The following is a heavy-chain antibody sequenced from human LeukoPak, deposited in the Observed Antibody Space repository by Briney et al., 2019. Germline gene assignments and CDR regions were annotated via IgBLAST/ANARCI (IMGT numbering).Heavy chain of an antibody. J-gene: IGHJ4*02. Sequence: GGSLRLSCAASGFTFSSYAMSWVRQAPPKGLEWVSAISGSGGSTYYADSVKGRFSISRDNSKNTLYLQMNSLRAEDTAVYYCAKVLNYYDSSGYYYFDYWGQRTLVTVSS. CDR3: AKVLNYYDSSGYYYFDY. CDR2: ISGSGGST. D-gene: IGHD3-22*01. CDR1: GFTFSSYA. V-gene: IGHV3-23*01.